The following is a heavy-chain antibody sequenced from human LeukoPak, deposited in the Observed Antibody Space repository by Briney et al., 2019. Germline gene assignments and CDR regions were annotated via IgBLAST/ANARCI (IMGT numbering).Heavy chain of an antibody. D-gene: IGHD3-22*01. J-gene: IGHJ4*02. CDR2: ISNNGGRT. Sequence: GGSLRLSCSVSGFTFSVYAMHWVRQAPGKGLECVTLISNNGGRTYYADSVKGRFTISRDNSKNTLYLQMSSLRADDTAVYYCLKGSYDSSGYYTDRSFDYWGQGTLVTVSS. V-gene: IGHV3-64D*06. CDR1: GFTFSVYA. CDR3: LKGSYDSSGYYTDRSFDY.